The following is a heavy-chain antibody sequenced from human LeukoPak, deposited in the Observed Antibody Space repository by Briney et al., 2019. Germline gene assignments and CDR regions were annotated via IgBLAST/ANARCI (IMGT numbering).Heavy chain of an antibody. Sequence: ASVKVSCKASGYTFTSYGINWVRQAPGQGLEWMGWIRAYNGNTNYAQNLQGRVTMTTDTSTSTAYMELRCMKSDDTAVYYCARDITGTENWFDPWGQGTLVTVSS. CDR3: ARDITGTENWFDP. CDR1: GYTFTSYG. V-gene: IGHV1-18*01. CDR2: IRAYNGNT. D-gene: IGHD1-7*01. J-gene: IGHJ5*02.